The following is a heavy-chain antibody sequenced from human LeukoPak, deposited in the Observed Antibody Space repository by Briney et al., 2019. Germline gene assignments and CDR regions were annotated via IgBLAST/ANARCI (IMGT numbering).Heavy chain of an antibody. Sequence: SETLSLTCTVSGGSISSSSYYWGWIRQPPGKGLEWIGSIYYSGSTYYNPSLKSRVTISVDTSKNQFSLKLSSVTAADTAVYYCARVRITMVRGVIKDWGQGTLVTVSS. D-gene: IGHD3-10*01. CDR2: IYYSGST. CDR1: GGSISSSSYY. J-gene: IGHJ4*02. V-gene: IGHV4-39*01. CDR3: ARVRITMVRGVIKD.